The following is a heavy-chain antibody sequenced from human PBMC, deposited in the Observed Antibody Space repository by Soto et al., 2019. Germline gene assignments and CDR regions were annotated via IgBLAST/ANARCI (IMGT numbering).Heavy chain of an antibody. J-gene: IGHJ4*02. CDR2: INHSGST. D-gene: IGHD6-19*01. CDR1: GGSFSGYY. V-gene: IGHV4-34*01. CDR3: ARGARHYKAVGVDY. Sequence: SETLSLTCAVYGGSFSGYYWSWIRQPPGKGLEWIGEINHSGSTNYNPSLKSRVTISVDTSKNQFSLKLSSVTAADTAVYYCARGARHYKAVGVDYWGQGTLVTVSS.